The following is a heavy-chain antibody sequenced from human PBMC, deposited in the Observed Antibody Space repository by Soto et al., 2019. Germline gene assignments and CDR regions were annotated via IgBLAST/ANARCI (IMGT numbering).Heavy chain of an antibody. CDR3: ARDGQWLPRDGLRSSYYFDY. D-gene: IGHD6-19*01. Sequence: QVQLVESGGGVVQPGRSLRLSRAASGFNFSSYVMHWVRQAPGKGLEWVAVIWYDGGNKYYADSVKGRFTISRDNSKNTLYLQMNSLRAEDTAVYYCARDGQWLPRDGLRSSYYFDYWGQGTLVTVTS. CDR1: GFNFSSYV. CDR2: IWYDGGNK. V-gene: IGHV3-33*01. J-gene: IGHJ4*02.